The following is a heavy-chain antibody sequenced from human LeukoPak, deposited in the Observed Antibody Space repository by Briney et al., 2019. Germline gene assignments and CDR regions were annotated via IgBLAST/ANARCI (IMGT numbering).Heavy chain of an antibody. CDR2: ISGSGGST. Sequence: GGSLTLSCAASGFTFTSYAMSWVRQAPGHGLEWVSSISGSGGSTYYADSVKGRFTISRDNSKNTLYLQMNSLRAEDTAVYYCPKDRTYYYGSGSYTLFDYWGQGTLVSVSS. CDR3: PKDRTYYYGSGSYTLFDY. J-gene: IGHJ4*02. V-gene: IGHV3-23*01. D-gene: IGHD3-10*01. CDR1: GFTFTSYA.